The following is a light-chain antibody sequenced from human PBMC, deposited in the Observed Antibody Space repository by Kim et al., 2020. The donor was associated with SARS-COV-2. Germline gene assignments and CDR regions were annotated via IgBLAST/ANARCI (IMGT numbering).Light chain of an antibody. CDR1: QLGYKY. CDR2: QDT. Sequence: VSPEQTASITCSGNQLGYKYACWYQQKPGQSPVLVIYQDTKRPSGIPVRFSGSNSGNTATLTISGTQAMDEADYYCQTWDSTTVFFGGGTQLTVL. CDR3: QTWDSTTVF. V-gene: IGLV3-1*01. J-gene: IGLJ2*01.